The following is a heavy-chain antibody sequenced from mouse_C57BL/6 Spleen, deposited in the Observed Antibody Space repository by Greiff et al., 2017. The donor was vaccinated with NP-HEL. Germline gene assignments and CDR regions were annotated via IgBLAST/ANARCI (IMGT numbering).Heavy chain of an antibody. CDR1: GYTFTSYW. V-gene: IGHV1-52*01. Sequence: QVQLQQPGAELVRPGSSVKLSCKASGYTFTSYWMHWVKQRPIQGLEWIGNIDPSDSETHYNQKFKDKATLTVDKSSSTTYMQLSSLTSEDSAVYYGARSGAAGFAYWGKGTLVTVSA. J-gene: IGHJ3*01. CDR2: IDPSDSET. CDR3: ARSGAAGFAY. D-gene: IGHD3-1*01.